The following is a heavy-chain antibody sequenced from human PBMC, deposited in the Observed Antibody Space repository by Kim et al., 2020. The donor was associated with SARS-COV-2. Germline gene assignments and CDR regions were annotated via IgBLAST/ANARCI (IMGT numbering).Heavy chain of an antibody. CDR3: AKSGPLRGFTYGAFDS. CDR2: ISWNGGAT. D-gene: IGHD5-18*01. Sequence: GGSLRLSCAASAFTFDDYGMSWVRQAPGKGLEWVSGISWNGGATGYLDSVKGRFTISRDNAKNSLYLRMNILRAEDTALYFCAKSGPLRGFTYGAFDSWGQGTLVTVSS. J-gene: IGHJ4*02. CDR1: AFTFDDYG. V-gene: IGHV3-20*04.